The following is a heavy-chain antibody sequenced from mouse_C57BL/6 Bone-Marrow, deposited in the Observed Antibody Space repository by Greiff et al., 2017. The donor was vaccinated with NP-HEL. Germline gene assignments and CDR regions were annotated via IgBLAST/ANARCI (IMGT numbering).Heavy chain of an antibody. CDR1: GYTFTSYW. J-gene: IGHJ2*01. CDR2: IYPGNSDT. Sequence: EVQLQQSGTVLARPGASVKMSCKTSGYTFTSYWMHWVKQRHGPGLEWIGAIYPGNSDTSYNQKFKGKAKLTAVTSASTAYMLLSILTKEDSAVYICTRIYGNCPFDYWGQGTTLTVSS. CDR3: TRIYGNCPFDY. V-gene: IGHV1-5*01. D-gene: IGHD2-1*01.